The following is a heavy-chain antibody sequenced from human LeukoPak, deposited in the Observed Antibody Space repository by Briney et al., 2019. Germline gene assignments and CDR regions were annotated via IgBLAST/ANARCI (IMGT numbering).Heavy chain of an antibody. CDR3: ARYSTYYYASGSSGPHYFDY. CDR1: GFTFSSYA. D-gene: IGHD3-10*01. Sequence: GGSLRLSCAASGFTFSSYAMHWVRQAPGKGLEWVALISYHGDITYYADSVKGRFTLARDNSKTTLILQLKSLIAEDTGVYNCARYSTYYYASGSSGPHYFDYWGQGTLVTVSS. J-gene: IGHJ4*02. CDR2: ISYHGDIT. V-gene: IGHV3-30*01.